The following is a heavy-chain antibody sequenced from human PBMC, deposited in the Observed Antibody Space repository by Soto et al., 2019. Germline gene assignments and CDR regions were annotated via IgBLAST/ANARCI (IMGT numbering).Heavy chain of an antibody. CDR1: GFTFSSYW. V-gene: IGHV3-7*01. CDR2: IKQDGSEK. J-gene: IGHJ6*02. D-gene: IGHD1-20*01. Sequence: PVGSLRLSCAASGFTFSSYWMSWVRQAPVKGLEWVANIKQDGSEKYYVDSVKGRFTISRDNAKNSLYLQMNSLRAEDTAVYYCARDNWNDSYYYYGMDVWGQGTTVTVSS. CDR3: ARDNWNDSYYYYGMDV.